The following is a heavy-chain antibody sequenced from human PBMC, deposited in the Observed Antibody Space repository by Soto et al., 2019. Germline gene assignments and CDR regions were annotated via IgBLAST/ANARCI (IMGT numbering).Heavy chain of an antibody. D-gene: IGHD2-2*01. CDR3: ARGYCSSTGCDYNWFDS. CDR2: IIPILGIA. V-gene: IGHV1-69*02. Sequence: QVQLVQSGAEVKKPGSSVKVSCKASGGTFSSYTISWVRQAPGQGLEWMGRIIPILGIANYAQKFPGRVTITGDKSTSTAYLELCSLCSEDTAVYYCARGYCSSTGCDYNWFDSWGQGTLVTVCS. J-gene: IGHJ5*01. CDR1: GGTFSSYT.